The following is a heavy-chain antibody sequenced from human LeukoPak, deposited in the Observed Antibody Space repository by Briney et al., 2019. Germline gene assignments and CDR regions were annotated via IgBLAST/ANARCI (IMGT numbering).Heavy chain of an antibody. CDR3: ARSHKKSSGGYWLSAFDI. V-gene: IGHV3-74*01. CDR1: GRTFSSSW. Sequence: GGSLRLSCAASGRTFSSSWMHWVRQAPGKGLVWVSRINSDGSSTTYADSVKGRFTISRDNAKNALYVQMKSLRAEDAAVYYCARSHKKSSGGYWLSAFDIWGQGTIVTVSS. J-gene: IGHJ3*02. CDR2: INSDGSST. D-gene: IGHD1-26*01.